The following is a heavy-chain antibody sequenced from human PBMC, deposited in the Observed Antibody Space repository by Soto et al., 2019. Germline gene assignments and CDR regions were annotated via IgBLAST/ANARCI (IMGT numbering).Heavy chain of an antibody. D-gene: IGHD6-13*01. V-gene: IGHV4-34*01. Sequence: SETPSLTCAVYGGSFSGYYWSWIRQPPGKGLEWIGEINHSGSTNYNPSLKSRVTISVDTSKNQFSLKLSSVTAADTAVYYCARRGYSSSWYSRYMDVWGKGTTVTVSS. CDR1: GGSFSGYY. CDR2: INHSGST. J-gene: IGHJ6*03. CDR3: ARRGYSSSWYSRYMDV.